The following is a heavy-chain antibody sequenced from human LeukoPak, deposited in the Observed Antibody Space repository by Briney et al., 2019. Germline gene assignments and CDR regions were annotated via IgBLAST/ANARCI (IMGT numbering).Heavy chain of an antibody. CDR1: GFPFSAFT. D-gene: IGHD6-13*01. CDR3: VKPSYTGSWYDY. V-gene: IGHV3-64D*09. Sequence: PGGSLRLSCSASGFPFSAFTMHWVRLAAGKTLENVAAITTNGGTTYYADSVKGRISISRDNSKNILYLQMSCLRPEDTAVYYCVKPSYTGSWYDYWGQGTLVTVSS. CDR2: ITTNGGTT. J-gene: IGHJ4*02.